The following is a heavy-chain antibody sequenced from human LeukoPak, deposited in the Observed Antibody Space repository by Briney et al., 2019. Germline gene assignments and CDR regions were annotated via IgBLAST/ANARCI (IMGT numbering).Heavy chain of an antibody. CDR2: IANKINSERK. CDR3: TTEGQQMESSGFDL. V-gene: IGHV3-15*04. J-gene: IGHJ4*02. Sequence: GGSLRLSCAASGLIFSDAWMGWVRQAPGKGLEWVGRIANKINSERKDYAAPVRGRFSISRDDSENTLYLQMNGLQTEDTGVYYCTTEGQQMESSGFDLWGRGTPVTVSS. D-gene: IGHD6-13*01. CDR1: GLIFSDAW.